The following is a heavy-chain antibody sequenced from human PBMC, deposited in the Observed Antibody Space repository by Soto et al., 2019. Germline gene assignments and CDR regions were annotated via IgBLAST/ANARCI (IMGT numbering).Heavy chain of an antibody. V-gene: IGHV3-33*01. D-gene: IGHD6-13*01. CDR2: IWYDGSNK. CDR3: ARAGYSSSWSPEPYGMDV. Sequence: SGGSLRLSCAASGFTFSGYGMHWVRQAPGKGLEWVAVIWYDGSNKYYADSVKGRFTISRDNSKNTLYLQMNSLRAEDTAVYYCARAGYSSSWSPEPYGMDVWGQGTTVTV. CDR1: GFTFSGYG. J-gene: IGHJ6*02.